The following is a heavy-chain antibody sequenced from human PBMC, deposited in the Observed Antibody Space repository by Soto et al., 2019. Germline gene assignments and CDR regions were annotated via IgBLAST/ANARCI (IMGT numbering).Heavy chain of an antibody. CDR2: MYPSGGT. CDR3: ARCLHCSNGGRFDP. D-gene: IGHD2-8*01. CDR1: GVSISSINW. V-gene: IGHV4-4*02. J-gene: IGHJ5*02. Sequence: QMQLQESGPGLVTPSGTLSLTCSVSGVSISSINWWTWVRQAPGKGLEWIGEMYPSGGTTYNPSLQNRVTISVDNSKYHLSLTLTSVTAADTAVYYCARCLHCSNGGRFDPWGQGALVTVSS.